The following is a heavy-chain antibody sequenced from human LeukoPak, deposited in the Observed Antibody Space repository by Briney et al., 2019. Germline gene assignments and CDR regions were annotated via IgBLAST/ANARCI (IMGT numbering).Heavy chain of an antibody. D-gene: IGHD4-17*01. CDR1: GGSFSGYY. Sequence: SETLSLTCAVYGGSFSGYYWSWIRQPPGKGLEWIGEINHSGSTNYNPSLKSRVTISVDTSKNQFSLKLSSVTAADTAVYYCARANDYGDPLPRYMDVWGKGTTVTVSS. V-gene: IGHV4-34*01. CDR2: INHSGST. J-gene: IGHJ6*03. CDR3: ARANDYGDPLPRYMDV.